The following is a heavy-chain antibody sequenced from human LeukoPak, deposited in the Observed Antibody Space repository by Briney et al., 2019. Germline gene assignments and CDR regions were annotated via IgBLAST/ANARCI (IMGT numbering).Heavy chain of an antibody. J-gene: IGHJ4*02. CDR1: GFTFSSSA. Sequence: PGGSLRLSCAASGFTFSSSAMSWVRQAPGKGLEWVSAISNNGGYTYYADSVKGRFTISRDNSKNTLYLQMNSLRAEDTAVYYCASTSSPGYSSGWFGEVDYWGQGTLVTVSS. CDR2: ISNNGGYT. D-gene: IGHD6-19*01. CDR3: ASTSSPGYSSGWFGEVDY. V-gene: IGHV3-23*01.